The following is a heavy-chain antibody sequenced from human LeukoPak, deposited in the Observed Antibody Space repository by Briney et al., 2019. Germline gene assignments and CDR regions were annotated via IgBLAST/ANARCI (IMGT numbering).Heavy chain of an antibody. CDR3: ARDWSIRAGDV. Sequence: GGSLRLSCTASGFTFNSYWMTWVRQAPGKGLEWMAYIKQDGSQKYYVDSVKGRFTISRDNAKNSLYLQLNSLRAEDTAVYYCARDWSIRAGDVWGQGITVTVSS. J-gene: IGHJ6*02. D-gene: IGHD3-3*01. V-gene: IGHV3-7*03. CDR2: IKQDGSQK. CDR1: GFTFNSYW.